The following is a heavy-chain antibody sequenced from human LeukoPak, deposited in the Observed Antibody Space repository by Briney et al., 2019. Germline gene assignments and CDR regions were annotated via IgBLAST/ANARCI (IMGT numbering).Heavy chain of an antibody. J-gene: IGHJ6*03. CDR2: IRYDGSNK. Sequence: PGGSLRLSCAASGFAFSSYGMSWVRQAPGKGLEWVAFIRYDGSNKYYADSVKGRFTISRDNSKNTLYLQMNSLRAEDTAVYYCAKDGYGSGSYTYYYYYYYMDVWGKGTTVTISS. V-gene: IGHV3-30*02. CDR1: GFAFSSYG. D-gene: IGHD3-10*01. CDR3: AKDGYGSGSYTYYYYYYYMDV.